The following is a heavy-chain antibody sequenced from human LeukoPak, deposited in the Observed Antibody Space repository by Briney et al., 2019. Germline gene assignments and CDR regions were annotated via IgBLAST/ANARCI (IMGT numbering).Heavy chain of an antibody. V-gene: IGHV6-1*01. J-gene: IGHJ3*01. CDR3: ARDADWAYDAFDL. CDR2: TYYRSRWFN. CDR1: GDSVSNNSDV. Sequence: SQTLSLTCAISGDSVSNNSDVWNWIRQSPSRGLEWLGRTYYRSRWFNDYAVSVKGRITINPDTSKNQFSLQLNSVTPEDTAVYYCARDADWAYDAFDLWGQGTMVTVSS. D-gene: IGHD3-9*01.